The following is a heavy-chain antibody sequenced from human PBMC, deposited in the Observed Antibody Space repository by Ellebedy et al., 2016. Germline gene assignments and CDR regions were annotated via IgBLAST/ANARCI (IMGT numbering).Heavy chain of an antibody. CDR1: GFPFSYYW. V-gene: IGHV3-7*01. CDR3: AREPGSGWYFDN. D-gene: IGHD6-19*01. J-gene: IGHJ4*02. Sequence: GGSLRLSCTASGFPFSYYWMSWVRQAQGKGLEWVANIKQHGSEKDYLDSVKGRLTISRDDAKNSLYLQMNSLRDEDTVVYYCAREPGSGWYFDNWGQGTLVTVSS. CDR2: IKQHGSEK.